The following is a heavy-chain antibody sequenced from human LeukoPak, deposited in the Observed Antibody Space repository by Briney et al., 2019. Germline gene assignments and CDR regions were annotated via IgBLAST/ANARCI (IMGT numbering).Heavy chain of an antibody. D-gene: IGHD1-26*01. Sequence: PGRSLRLSCAASGFTFSSYGMHWVRQAPGKGLAWVAVISYDGSNKYYADSVKGRFTISRDNSKNTLYLQMNSLRAEDTAVYYCARALSVGATPDDAFDIWGQGTMVTVSS. V-gene: IGHV3-30*03. J-gene: IGHJ3*02. CDR1: GFTFSSYG. CDR3: ARALSVGATPDDAFDI. CDR2: ISYDGSNK.